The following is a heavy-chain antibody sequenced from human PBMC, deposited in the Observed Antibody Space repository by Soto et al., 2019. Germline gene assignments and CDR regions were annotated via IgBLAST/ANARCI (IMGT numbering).Heavy chain of an antibody. CDR2: ISYSSATI. CDR3: ARDSSKYTYGSFYFDY. CDR1: GFTFSNYG. J-gene: IGHJ4*02. D-gene: IGHD5-18*01. V-gene: IGHV3-48*02. Sequence: PVGFLRLSCAASGFTFSNYGINWVRQAPGRGLEWISFISYSSATIHYADSVRGRFTISRDNANNSLYLEMSSLRDEDTAVYFCARDSSKYTYGSFYFDYWGQGTLVTVSS.